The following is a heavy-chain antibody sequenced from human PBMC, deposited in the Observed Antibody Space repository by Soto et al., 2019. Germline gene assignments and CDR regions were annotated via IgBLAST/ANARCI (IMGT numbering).Heavy chain of an antibody. V-gene: IGHV5-51*01. J-gene: IGHJ6*02. CDR3: ARLVDYYYYGMDV. CDR1: GYSFTSYW. CDR2: IYPGDSDT. Sequence: ESLQISCKGSGYSFTSYWIGWVRQMPGKGLEWMGIIYPGDSDTRYSPSFQGQVTISADKSISTAYLQWSSLKASDTAMYYCARLVDYYYYGMDVWGQGTTVTVSS.